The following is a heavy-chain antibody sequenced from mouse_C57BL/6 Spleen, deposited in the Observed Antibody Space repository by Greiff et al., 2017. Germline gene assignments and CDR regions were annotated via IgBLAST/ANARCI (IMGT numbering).Heavy chain of an antibody. CDR3: ATPHYYGSSSFDY. V-gene: IGHV1-64*01. Sequence: QVQLQQPGAELVKPGASVKLSCKASGYTFTSYWMHWVKQRPGQGLEWIGMIHPNSGSTNYNEKFKSKATLTVDKSSSTAYMQLSSLTSEDSAVXYCATPHYYGSSSFDYWGQGTTLTVSS. CDR1: GYTFTSYW. CDR2: IHPNSGST. J-gene: IGHJ2*01. D-gene: IGHD1-1*01.